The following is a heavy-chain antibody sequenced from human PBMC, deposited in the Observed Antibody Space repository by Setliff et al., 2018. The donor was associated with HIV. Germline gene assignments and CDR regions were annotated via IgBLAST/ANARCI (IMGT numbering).Heavy chain of an antibody. CDR1: GDSVSSASYY. CDR2: IYYSGTT. V-gene: IGHV4-61*01. CDR3: ARFTVVVFGAGEPSWFDP. Sequence: SETLSLTCTVSGDSVSSASYYWSWIRQPPGKGLEWIGYIYYSGTTKYNPSLKSRLAISSDTSKNQFSLNLSSVIAADTAIYFCARFTVVVFGAGEPSWFDPWGQGILVTSPQ. J-gene: IGHJ5*02. D-gene: IGHD2-15*01.